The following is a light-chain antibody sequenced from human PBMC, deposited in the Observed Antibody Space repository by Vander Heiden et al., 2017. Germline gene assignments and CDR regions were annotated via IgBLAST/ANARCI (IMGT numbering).Light chain of an antibody. J-gene: IGLJ3*02. V-gene: IGLV6-57*01. CDR1: SGSITSNY. CDR3: QSYDSSNQV. CDR2: EDN. Sequence: FMLTPPHPVSDSPGKTVTISRPRSSGSITSNYMQWCQQRPSSSPTTVIYEDNQKPSGVPVRFSGSIDNSANTASLTISGLKAKDEADYYCQSYDSSNQVFGGGTKLTVL.